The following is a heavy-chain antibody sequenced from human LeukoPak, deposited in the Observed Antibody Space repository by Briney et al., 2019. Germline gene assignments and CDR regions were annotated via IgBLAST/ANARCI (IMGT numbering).Heavy chain of an antibody. CDR1: GGSFSGYY. D-gene: IGHD3-22*01. J-gene: IGHJ4*02. CDR2: INHSGST. V-gene: IGHV4-34*01. Sequence: SETLSLTCAVYGGSFSGYYWSWIRQPPGKGLEWIGEINHSGSTNYNPSLKSRVTISVDTTKNQFSLKLSSVTAADTAVYYCARDSPWGSDYYDSIWGQGTLVTVSS. CDR3: ARDSPWGSDYYDSI.